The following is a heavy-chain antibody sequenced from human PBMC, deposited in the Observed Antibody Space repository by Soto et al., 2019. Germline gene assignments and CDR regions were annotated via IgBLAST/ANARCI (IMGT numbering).Heavy chain of an antibody. CDR1: GSTFTSSA. CDR3: AAVLKASVRGVTFGMDV. Sequence: SVKVSCKASGSTFTSSAVQWVRQARGQRLEWIGWIVVGSGNTNYAQKFQERVTITRDMSASTAYMELSSLRSEDTAVYYCAAVLKASVRGVTFGMDVWGQGTTVTVSS. V-gene: IGHV1-58*01. D-gene: IGHD3-10*01. CDR2: IVVGSGNT. J-gene: IGHJ6*02.